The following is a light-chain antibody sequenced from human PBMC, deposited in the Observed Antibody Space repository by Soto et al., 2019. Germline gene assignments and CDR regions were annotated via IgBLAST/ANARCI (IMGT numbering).Light chain of an antibody. J-gene: IGLJ3*02. CDR3: AAWDDSLNGPL. CDR2: SNN. Sequence: QSVLTQPPSASGTPGQRVTISCSGGSSNIGSNAVNWYQQLPGTAPTLLIYSNNQRPSGVPDRFSGSKSGTSASLAVNGLQSEDEADYYCAAWDDSLNGPLFGGGTKLTVL. V-gene: IGLV1-44*01. CDR1: SSNIGSNA.